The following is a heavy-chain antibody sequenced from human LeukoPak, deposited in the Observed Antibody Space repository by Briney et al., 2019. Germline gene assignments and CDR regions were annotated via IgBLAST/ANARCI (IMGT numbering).Heavy chain of an antibody. Sequence: PGGSLRLSCAASGFTLADYAMHCVRQAPGKGLEWVSLISWDGGSTYYADSVKGQFTISRNNSKNSLYLQMNSLRAEDTALYYCAKDKGRRYLSWFDPWGQGTLVTVSS. CDR3: AKDKGRRYLSWFDP. J-gene: IGHJ5*02. CDR1: GFTLADYA. V-gene: IGHV3-43D*03. CDR2: ISWDGGST. D-gene: IGHD3-16*02.